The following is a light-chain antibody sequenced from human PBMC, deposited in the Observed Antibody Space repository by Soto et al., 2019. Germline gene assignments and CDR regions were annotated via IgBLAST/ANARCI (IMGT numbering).Light chain of an antibody. CDR2: DVS. V-gene: IGLV2-14*01. CDR3: SSYTSSSTVV. J-gene: IGLJ2*01. Sequence: QSALTQPASVSGSPGQSITISCTGTSSDVGGYNYVSWYQQHPGKAPKLMIYDVSHRPSGVSNRFSGSKSGNTASLTISGLQAEDEADYYCSSYTSSSTVVFGGGTQLIVL. CDR1: SSDVGGYNY.